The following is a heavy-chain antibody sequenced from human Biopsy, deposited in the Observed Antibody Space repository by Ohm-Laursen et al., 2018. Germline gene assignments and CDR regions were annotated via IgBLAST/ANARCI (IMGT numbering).Heavy chain of an antibody. CDR2: IYPGGGT. Sequence: PGTLSLTCTVSNDSIRNYYWSWIRQAAGKGLEWIGRIYPGGGTIYNPSLKSRVTMSVDTSKNHFSLNLNSVTAADTAVYYCAGIVLGPTNDAFDIWGQGTMVTVSS. D-gene: IGHD1-26*01. J-gene: IGHJ3*02. CDR3: AGIVLGPTNDAFDI. CDR1: NDSIRNYY. V-gene: IGHV4-4*07.